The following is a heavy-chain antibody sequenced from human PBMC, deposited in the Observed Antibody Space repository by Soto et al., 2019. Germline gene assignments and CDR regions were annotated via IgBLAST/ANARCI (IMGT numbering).Heavy chain of an antibody. CDR3: ARWGVGRNYFDY. CDR2: IIPIFGTA. J-gene: IGHJ4*02. D-gene: IGHD2-15*01. Sequence: SVKVSFKASGGTFSSYAISWVRQAPGQGLEWMGGIIPIFGTANYAQKFQGRVTITADESTSTAYMELSSLRSEDTAVYYCARWGVGRNYFDYWGQGTLVTVSS. V-gene: IGHV1-69*13. CDR1: GGTFSSYA.